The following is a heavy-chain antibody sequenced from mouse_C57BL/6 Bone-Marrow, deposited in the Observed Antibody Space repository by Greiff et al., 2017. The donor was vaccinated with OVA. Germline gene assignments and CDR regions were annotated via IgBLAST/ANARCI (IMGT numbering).Heavy chain of an antibody. Sequence: VQLVESGAELVRPGASVTLSCKASGYTFTDYEMHWVKQTPVHGLEWIGAIDPETGGTAYNQKFKGKAILTADKSSSTAYMELRSLTSEDSAVYYSTREDGNYVRYYFDYWGQGTTLTVSS. CDR1: GYTFTDYE. D-gene: IGHD2-1*01. V-gene: IGHV1-15*01. CDR2: IDPETGGT. J-gene: IGHJ2*01. CDR3: TREDGNYVRYYFDY.